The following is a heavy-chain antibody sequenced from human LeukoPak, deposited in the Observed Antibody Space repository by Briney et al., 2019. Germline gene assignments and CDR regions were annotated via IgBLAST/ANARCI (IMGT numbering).Heavy chain of an antibody. Sequence: SVKVSCKASGGTFSSYAISWVRQAPGQGLEWMGGVIPIFGTANYAQKFQGRVTITTDESTSTAYMELSSLRSEATAVYYCARDLTAMVTGAFDIWGQGTMVTVSS. CDR2: VIPIFGTA. J-gene: IGHJ3*02. D-gene: IGHD5-18*01. V-gene: IGHV1-69*05. CDR3: ARDLTAMVTGAFDI. CDR1: GGTFSSYA.